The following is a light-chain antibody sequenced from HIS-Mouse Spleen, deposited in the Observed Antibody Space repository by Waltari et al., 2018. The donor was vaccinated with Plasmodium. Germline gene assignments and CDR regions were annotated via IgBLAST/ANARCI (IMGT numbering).Light chain of an antibody. V-gene: IGLV3-1*01. J-gene: IGLJ2*01. Sequence: SYELTQPPSVSVSPGQPASITCSGDNLGANYACWYQQQPGQSPVLVIYQDSKRPSGIPERFSGSNSGNTATLTISGTQAMDEADYYCQAWDSSTVVFGGGTKLTVL. CDR2: QDS. CDR1: NLGANY. CDR3: QAWDSSTVV.